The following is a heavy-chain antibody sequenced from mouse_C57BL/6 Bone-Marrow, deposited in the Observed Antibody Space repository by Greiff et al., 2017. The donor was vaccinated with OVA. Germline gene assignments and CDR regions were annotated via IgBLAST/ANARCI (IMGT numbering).Heavy chain of an antibody. CDR1: DYSFTDYN. CDR3: ALHRYYDYVPFAY. CDR2: INPNYGTT. J-gene: IGHJ3*01. D-gene: IGHD2-4*01. V-gene: IGHV1-39*01. Sequence: VQLQQSGPELVKPGASVKISCKASDYSFTDYNMNWVHQSNGKSLEWIGVINPNYGTTSYNQTFKGKATLTVDQSSSTAYMQLNSLTSEDSAVYDCALHRYYDYVPFAYWGQGTLVTVSA.